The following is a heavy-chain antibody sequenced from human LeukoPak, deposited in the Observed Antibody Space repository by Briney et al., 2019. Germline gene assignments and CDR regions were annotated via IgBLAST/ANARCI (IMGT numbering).Heavy chain of an antibody. J-gene: IGHJ4*02. CDR1: GFTFSSYG. Sequence: PGGSLRLSCAASGFTFSSYGMHWVRQAPGKGLEWVAVIWYDGSNKYYADSVKGRFTISRDNSKNTLYLQMNSLRAEDTAEYYCARDSIAAAGTPDYWGQGTLVTVSS. D-gene: IGHD6-13*01. V-gene: IGHV3-33*01. CDR3: ARDSIAAAGTPDY. CDR2: IWYDGSNK.